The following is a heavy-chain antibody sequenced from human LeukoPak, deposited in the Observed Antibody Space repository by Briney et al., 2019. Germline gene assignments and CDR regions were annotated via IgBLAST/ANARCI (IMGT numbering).Heavy chain of an antibody. CDR1: GFTFSSYW. CDR3: ARDKDEFPDY. Sequence: SGGCLRLSCTASGFTFSSYWMSWVRQAPGKGLEWVANINQNGNETNSVDSVKGRFTISRDNAKNSLYLQMNSLRAEDTAVYYCARDKDEFPDYWGQGTLVTVSS. J-gene: IGHJ4*02. V-gene: IGHV3-7*01. CDR2: INQNGNET. D-gene: IGHD3-10*01.